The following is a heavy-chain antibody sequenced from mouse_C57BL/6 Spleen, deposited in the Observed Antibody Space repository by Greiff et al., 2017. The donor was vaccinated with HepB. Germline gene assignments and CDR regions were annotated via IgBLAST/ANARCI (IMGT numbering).Heavy chain of an antibody. J-gene: IGHJ4*01. CDR3: ARNYDSNPFDAMDY. CDR1: GFTFSSYG. CDR2: ISSGGSYT. Sequence: EVKLMESGGDLVKPGGSLKLSCAASGFTFSSYGMSWVRQTPDKRLEWVATISSGGSYTYYPDSVKGRFTISRDNAKNTLYLQMSSLKSEDTAMYYCARNYDSNPFDAMDYWGQGTSVTVSS. V-gene: IGHV5-6*01. D-gene: IGHD2-5*01.